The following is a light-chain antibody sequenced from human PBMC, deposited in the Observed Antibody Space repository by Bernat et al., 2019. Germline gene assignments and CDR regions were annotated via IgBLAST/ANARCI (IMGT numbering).Light chain of an antibody. CDR1: SSDIGSYNY. CDR2: AVA. V-gene: IGLV2-14*03. Sequence: QSALTQPASVSGSPGQSITISCIGTSSDIGSYNYVSWYQQHPGKAPNLLIYAVANRPSGVSNRFSASKSGNTASLTISGLQAEDESDYYCSSYTSSNTYVFGTGTKVTVL. CDR3: SSYTSSNTYV. J-gene: IGLJ1*01.